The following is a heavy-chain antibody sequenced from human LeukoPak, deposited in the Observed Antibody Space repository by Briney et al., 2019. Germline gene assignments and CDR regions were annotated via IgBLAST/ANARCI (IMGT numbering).Heavy chain of an antibody. Sequence: GESLKISCKGSGYSLTSYWIGWVRQMPGKGLEWMGIIYPGDSDTRYSPSFQGQVTISADKSISTAYLQWSSLRASDTAMYYCARQRGYSSGWSDYWGQGTLVTVSS. J-gene: IGHJ4*02. D-gene: IGHD6-19*01. CDR2: IYPGDSDT. CDR1: GYSLTSYW. CDR3: ARQRGYSSGWSDY. V-gene: IGHV5-51*01.